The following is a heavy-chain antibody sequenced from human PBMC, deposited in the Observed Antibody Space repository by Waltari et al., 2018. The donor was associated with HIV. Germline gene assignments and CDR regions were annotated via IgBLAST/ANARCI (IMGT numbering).Heavy chain of an antibody. Sequence: QVQLVESGGGVVQPGGSLRLSCAASGFTFSSIGVQWGRQAPGKGRGLVEVIRYEGSKKYHAESVKGRFTTSRDNSKNTLYLLMNSLRPEDTAVYYCAKDVSPGYGMDVWGQGTTVTVSS. CDR2: IRYEGSKK. V-gene: IGHV3-30*02. CDR3: AKDVSPGYGMDV. J-gene: IGHJ6*02. CDR1: GFTFSSIG. D-gene: IGHD3-16*02.